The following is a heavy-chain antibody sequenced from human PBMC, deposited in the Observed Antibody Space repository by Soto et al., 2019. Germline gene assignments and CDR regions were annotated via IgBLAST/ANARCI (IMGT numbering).Heavy chain of an antibody. V-gene: IGHV3-7*01. Sequence: GGSLRLSCAASGFTFSSYWMSWVRQAPGKGLEWVANIKQDGSEKYYVDSVKGRFTISRDNAKNSLYLQMNSLRAEDTAVYYCARSPSEPIAWFGEIGDAFDIWGQGTMVTVSS. CDR1: GFTFSSYW. D-gene: IGHD3-10*01. CDR3: ARSPSEPIAWFGEIGDAFDI. CDR2: IKQDGSEK. J-gene: IGHJ3*02.